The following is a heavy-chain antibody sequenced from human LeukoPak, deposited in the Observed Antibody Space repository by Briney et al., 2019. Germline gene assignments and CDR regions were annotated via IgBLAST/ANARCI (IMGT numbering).Heavy chain of an antibody. V-gene: IGHV3-23*01. Sequence: PGGSLRLSCAASGFTFSTYWMHWVRQAPGKGLVWVSAISGSGGSTYYADSVKGRFTVSRDNSKNTLYLQMNSLRAEDTAVYYCAKERTLAIYYFDYWGQGTLVTVSS. J-gene: IGHJ4*02. CDR2: ISGSGGST. D-gene: IGHD3-3*01. CDR1: GFTFSTYW. CDR3: AKERTLAIYYFDY.